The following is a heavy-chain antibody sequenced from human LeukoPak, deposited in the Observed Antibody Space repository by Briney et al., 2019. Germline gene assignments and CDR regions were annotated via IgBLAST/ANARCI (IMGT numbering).Heavy chain of an antibody. V-gene: IGHV3-66*01. CDR1: GFTFSSYA. CDR3: ARGVILLV. CDR2: IYSGGST. D-gene: IGHD3-10*01. J-gene: IGHJ4*02. Sequence: QAGGSLRLSCAASGFTFSSYAMSWVRQAPGKGLEWVSVIYSGGSTYYADSVKGRFTISRDNSKNTLYLQMNSLRAEDTAVYYCARGVILLVWGQGTLVTVSS.